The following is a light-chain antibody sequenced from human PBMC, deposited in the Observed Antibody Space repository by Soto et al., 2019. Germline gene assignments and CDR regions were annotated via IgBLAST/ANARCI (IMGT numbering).Light chain of an antibody. J-gene: IGLJ3*02. CDR3: VLYMGSGIWV. Sequence: QTVVTQEPSFSVSPGRTVTLTCGLSSGSVSTSYYPSWYQQTPGQAPRTLIYSTNTRSSGVPDRFSGSILGNKAALTITGAQADDEPAYYCVLYMGSGIWVFGGGTKLTFL. V-gene: IGLV8-61*01. CDR2: STN. CDR1: SGSVSTSYY.